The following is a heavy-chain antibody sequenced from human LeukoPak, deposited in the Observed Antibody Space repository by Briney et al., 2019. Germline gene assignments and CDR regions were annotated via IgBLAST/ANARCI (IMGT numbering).Heavy chain of an antibody. V-gene: IGHV3-23*01. D-gene: IGHD6-19*01. CDR2: ISGSGGST. J-gene: IGHJ4*02. CDR1: GFTFSSYA. Sequence: GGSLRLSCAASGFTFSSYAMSWVRQAPGKGLEWVSAISGSGGSTYYADSVKGRFTISRDNSKNMLYLQMNSLRAEDTAVYYCAKPPSGSGWYLPLDYWGQGTLVTVSS. CDR3: AKPPSGSGWYLPLDY.